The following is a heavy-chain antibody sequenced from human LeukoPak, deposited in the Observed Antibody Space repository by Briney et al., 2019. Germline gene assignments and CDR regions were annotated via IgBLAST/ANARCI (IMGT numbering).Heavy chain of an antibody. CDR1: GGTFSSYA. CDR2: IIPIFGTA. V-gene: IGHV1-69*13. CDR3: AREDTYYDILTGYLSPPHAFDI. D-gene: IGHD3-9*01. Sequence: ASVKVSCKASGGTFSSYAISWVRQAPGQGLEWMGGIIPIFGTANYAQKFQGRVTITADESTSTAYMELSSLRSEDTAVYYCAREDTYYDILTGYLSPPHAFDIWGQGTMVTASS. J-gene: IGHJ3*02.